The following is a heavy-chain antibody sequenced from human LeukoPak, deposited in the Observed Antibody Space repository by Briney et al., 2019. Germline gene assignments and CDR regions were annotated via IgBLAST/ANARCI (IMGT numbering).Heavy chain of an antibody. V-gene: IGHV3-53*03. Sequence: GGSLRLSCAASGFTVSNYYMTWVRQAPGKGLECVSVIYSGGSTYYADSVKGRFAVSRDNSQNTLYLQMNSLRAEDTAMYYCARGLGYCTSTTCLLPFDYWGQGTLVTVSS. CDR2: IYSGGST. CDR3: ARGLGYCTSTTCLLPFDY. CDR1: GFTVSNYY. D-gene: IGHD2-8*01. J-gene: IGHJ4*02.